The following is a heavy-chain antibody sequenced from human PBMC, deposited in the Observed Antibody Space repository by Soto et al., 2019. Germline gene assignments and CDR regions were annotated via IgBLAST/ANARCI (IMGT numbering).Heavy chain of an antibody. CDR3: ASRYCSGGSCYSSYYGMDV. CDR1: GFTFSSYA. D-gene: IGHD2-15*01. CDR2: ISYDGSNK. Sequence: PGGSLRLSCAASGFTFSSYAMHWVRQAPGKGLEWVAVISYDGSNKYYADSVKGRFTISRDNSKNTLYLQMNSLRAEDTAVYYCASRYCSGGSCYSSYYGMDVWGQGTTVTVSS. J-gene: IGHJ6*02. V-gene: IGHV3-30-3*01.